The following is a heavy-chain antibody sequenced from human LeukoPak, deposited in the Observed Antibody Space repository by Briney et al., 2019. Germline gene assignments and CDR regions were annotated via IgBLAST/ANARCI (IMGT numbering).Heavy chain of an antibody. CDR3: VKDANDYGDYVPYYFDY. CDR1: GYTLTELS. J-gene: IGHJ4*02. CDR2: ISSNGGST. Sequence: ASVKVSCKVSGYTLTELSMHWVRQAPGKGLEYVSAISSNGGSTYYADSVKGRFTISRDNSKNTLYLQMSSLRAEDTAVYYCVKDANDYGDYVPYYFDYWGQGTLVTVSS. D-gene: IGHD4-17*01. V-gene: IGHV3-64D*06.